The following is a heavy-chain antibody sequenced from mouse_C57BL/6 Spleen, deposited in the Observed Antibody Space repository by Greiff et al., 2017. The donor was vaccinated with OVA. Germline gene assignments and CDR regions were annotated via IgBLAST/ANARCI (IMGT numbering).Heavy chain of an antibody. CDR1: GFNIKDYY. V-gene: IGHV14-2*01. CDR2: IDPEDGET. J-gene: IGHJ3*01. Sequence: EVMLVESGAELVKPGASVKLSCTASGFNIKDYYMHWVKQRTEQGLEWIGRIDPEDGETKYAPKFQCKATITADTSSNTAYLQLSSLTSEDTAVYYCAPDPLAYWGQGTLVTVSA. CDR3: APDPLAY.